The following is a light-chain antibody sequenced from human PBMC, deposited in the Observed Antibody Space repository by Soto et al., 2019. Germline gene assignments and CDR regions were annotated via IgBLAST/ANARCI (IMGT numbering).Light chain of an antibody. CDR2: GAS. CDR3: QQNVRSPHT. CDR1: QSVSRSY. Sequence: EIVLTQSPGTLSLSPGERATLSCRASQSVSRSYLAWYQQKPGQAPRLLIYGASSSATGIPTRFSGSGSWTHFTLTISPLEPDDVAVYYCQQNVRSPHTFGPGTKLDIK. J-gene: IGKJ2*01. V-gene: IGKV3-20*01.